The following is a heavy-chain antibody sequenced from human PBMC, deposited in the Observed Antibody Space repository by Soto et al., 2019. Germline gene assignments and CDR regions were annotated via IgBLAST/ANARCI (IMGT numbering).Heavy chain of an antibody. CDR3: ARVPPYGDYYYYGMDV. CDR1: GYSFTSYW. Sequence: GESLEISCKGSGYSFTSYWISWVRQMPGKGLEWMGRIDPSDSYTNYSPSFQGHVTISADKSISTAYLQWSSLKASDTAMYYCARVPPYGDYYYYGMDVWGQGTTVTVSS. D-gene: IGHD4-17*01. V-gene: IGHV5-10-1*01. J-gene: IGHJ6*02. CDR2: IDPSDSYT.